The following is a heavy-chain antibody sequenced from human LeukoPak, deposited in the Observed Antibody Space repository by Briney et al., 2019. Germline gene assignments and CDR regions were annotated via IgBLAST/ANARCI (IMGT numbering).Heavy chain of an antibody. D-gene: IGHD2-2*01. J-gene: IGHJ5*02. CDR3: AKGVVVPAAFDWFDP. CDR2: IRYDGSNK. Sequence: PGGSLRLSCAASGFTFSSYGMHWVRQAPGKGLEWVAFIRYDGSNKYYADSVKGRFTISRDNSKNTLYLQMNSPRAEDTAVYYCAKGVVVPAAFDWFDPWGQGTLVTVSS. CDR1: GFTFSSYG. V-gene: IGHV3-30*02.